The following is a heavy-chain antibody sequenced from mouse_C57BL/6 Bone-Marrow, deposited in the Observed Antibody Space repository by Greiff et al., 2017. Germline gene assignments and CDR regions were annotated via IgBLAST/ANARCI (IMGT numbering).Heavy chain of an antibody. J-gene: IGHJ3*01. CDR3: ARVVTVD. CDR2: ISDGGSYT. CDR1: GFTFSSYA. D-gene: IGHD1-1*01. V-gene: IGHV5-4*03. Sequence: DVKLVESGGGLVKPGGSLKLSCAASGFTFSSYAMSWVRQTPEKRLEWVATISDGGSYTYYPDNVKGRFTISRDNAKNNLYLQMSHLKSEDTAMYYCARVVTVDWGQGTLVTVSA.